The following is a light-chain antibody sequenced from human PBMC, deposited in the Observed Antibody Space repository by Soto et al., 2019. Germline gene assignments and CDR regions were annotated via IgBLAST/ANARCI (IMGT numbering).Light chain of an antibody. Sequence: DIQMTQSPSSLSASVGDRVTITCRASQSISSYLNWYQQKPGKAPKLLIYAASSLQSGVPSRFSGSGSGTDFTLTISSLQPEDVVTYYCQQSYSTPRTFGQGTKLEIK. CDR2: AAS. CDR3: QQSYSTPRT. J-gene: IGKJ2*02. CDR1: QSISSY. V-gene: IGKV1-39*01.